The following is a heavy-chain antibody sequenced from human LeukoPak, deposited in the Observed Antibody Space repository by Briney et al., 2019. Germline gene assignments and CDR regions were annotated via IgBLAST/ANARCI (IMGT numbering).Heavy chain of an antibody. V-gene: IGHV1-46*01. J-gene: IGHJ6*03. CDR1: GYTFTSYY. CDR3: ARESSSSSWNYYYYMDV. CDR2: INPSGGST. D-gene: IGHD6-6*01. Sequence: ASLKVSCKASGYTFTSYYMHWVRQAPGQGLEWMGIINPSGGSTSYAQKFQGRVTMTRDTSTSTVYMELSSLRSEDTAVYYCARESSSSSWNYYYYMDVWGKGTTVTVSS.